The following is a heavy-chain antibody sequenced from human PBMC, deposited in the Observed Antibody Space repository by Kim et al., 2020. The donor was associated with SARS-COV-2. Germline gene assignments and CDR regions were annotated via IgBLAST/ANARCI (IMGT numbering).Heavy chain of an antibody. CDR3: VRDVRTLDAFDI. J-gene: IGHJ3*02. CDR2: MSGDGVYT. V-gene: IGHV3-23*01. Sequence: RGSLRLSCAASGITLKSHGMSWVRQAPGEGLEWLSCMSGDGVYTYYADSVKGRFTISRDTSKSMLYLQMNSLRAEDTALYFCVRDVRTLDAFDIWGQGTMVTVSS. CDR1: GITLKSHG.